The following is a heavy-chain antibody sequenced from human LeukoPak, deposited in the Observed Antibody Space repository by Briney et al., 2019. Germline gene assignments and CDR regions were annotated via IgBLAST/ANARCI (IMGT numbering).Heavy chain of an antibody. J-gene: IGHJ1*01. CDR3: ARVGHGYRFQH. CDR1: GGSTSSDH. Sequence: SETLSLTCTVSGGSTSSDHWSWIRQPPDKGLEWIGCISYRGSTNYNPSLKSRVTISVDTSKNQFSLRLSSVTAADTAVYYCARVGHGYRFQHWGQGTLVTVSS. D-gene: IGHD5-18*01. CDR2: ISYRGST. V-gene: IGHV4-59*01.